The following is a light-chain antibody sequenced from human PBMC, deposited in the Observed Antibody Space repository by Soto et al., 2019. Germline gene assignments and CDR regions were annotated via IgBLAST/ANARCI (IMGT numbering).Light chain of an antibody. V-gene: IGKV1-39*01. CDR1: QSISNF. Sequence: DIQMPQSPSSLSASVGDTITITCRASQSISNFLNWYQQKPGKAPKLLIYDTFTLQSGVPSRFSGSGSGTDYAPTISSLQPEDFATYYCQQSLRPPITFGQGTRLEIK. J-gene: IGKJ5*01. CDR3: QQSLRPPIT. CDR2: DTF.